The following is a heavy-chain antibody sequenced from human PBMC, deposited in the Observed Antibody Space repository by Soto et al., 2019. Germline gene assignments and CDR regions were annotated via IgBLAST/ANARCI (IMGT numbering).Heavy chain of an antibody. D-gene: IGHD2-2*02. CDR2: ISAYNGNT. V-gene: IGHV1-18*01. CDR1: GYTFTSYG. J-gene: IGHJ4*02. Sequence: ASVKVSCKASGYTFTSYGISCVRQAPGQGLEWMGWISAYNGNTNYAQKFQGRVTITRDTSASTAYMELSSLRSEDTAVYYCAKSATVPAAIAYWGQGTLVTVSS. CDR3: AKSATVPAAIAY.